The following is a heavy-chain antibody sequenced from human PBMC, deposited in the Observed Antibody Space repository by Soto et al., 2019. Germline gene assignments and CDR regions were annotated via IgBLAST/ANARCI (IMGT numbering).Heavy chain of an antibody. CDR3: ARGRYGDY. CDR1: GYTFTSYG. CDR2: ISAHNGNT. J-gene: IGHJ4*02. D-gene: IGHD1-1*01. Sequence: QVHLVQSGAEVKKPGASVKVSCKASGYTFTSYGSTWVRQAPGQGREWMGWISAHNGNTDYAQKLQGRVIVTRDTSTSTAYMELRSLISDDAAVYYCARGRYGDYWGQGALVTVSS. V-gene: IGHV1-18*01.